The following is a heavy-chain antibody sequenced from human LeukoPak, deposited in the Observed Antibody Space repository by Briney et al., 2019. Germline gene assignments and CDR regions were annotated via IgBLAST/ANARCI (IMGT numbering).Heavy chain of an antibody. D-gene: IGHD6-6*01. V-gene: IGHV6-1*01. CDR1: GDSVSSNSDA. J-gene: IGHJ4*02. Sequence: SQTLSLTCAISGDSVSSNSDAWNWIRQSPSRGLEWLGRTYYRSKWYNDYAVSVKSRITIDPDTSKNQFSLRLNSVTPEDTAVYYCARDRRVAARLFDYWGQGTLVTVSS. CDR3: ARDRRVAARLFDY. CDR2: TYYRSKWYN.